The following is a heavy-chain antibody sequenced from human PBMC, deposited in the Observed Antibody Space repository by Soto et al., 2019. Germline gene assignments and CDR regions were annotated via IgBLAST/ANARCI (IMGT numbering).Heavy chain of an antibody. V-gene: IGHV4-31*03. J-gene: IGHJ4*02. CDR3: LAYGANGTHGGFY. Sequence: SETLSLTCTVSGGSISSCGYYWSWIRQHPGKGLEWIGYIYYSGSTYYNPSLESRVTISVDTSKNQFSLKLSSVTAADTAVYYCLAYGANGTHGGFYWGQGTLVTVSS. CDR1: GGSISSCGYY. D-gene: IGHD4-17*01. CDR2: IYYSGST.